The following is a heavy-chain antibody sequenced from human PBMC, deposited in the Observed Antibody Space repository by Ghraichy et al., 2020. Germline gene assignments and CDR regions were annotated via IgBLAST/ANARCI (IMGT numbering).Heavy chain of an antibody. J-gene: IGHJ4*02. CDR2: ISGSGDST. V-gene: IGHV3-23*01. CDR3: AKSPAAYQLLFEY. Sequence: GGSLRLSCAASEFTFRNYVMNWVRQAPGKGLEWVSSISGSGDSTYYADSVKGRFTISRDNSRKMLYLQLNSLRAEDTATYFCAKSPAAYQLLFEYWGPGTLVTVSS. CDR1: EFTFRNYV. D-gene: IGHD2-2*01.